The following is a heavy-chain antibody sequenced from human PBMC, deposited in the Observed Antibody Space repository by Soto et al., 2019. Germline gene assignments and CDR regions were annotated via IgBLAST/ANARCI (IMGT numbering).Heavy chain of an antibody. D-gene: IGHD3-10*01. CDR3: ARGRASGSYYLLDY. Sequence: ASVKVSCKASGDTFTTYDINWVRQATGHGLEWMGWINPNSGNIGYAQRFQGRVTMTRDTAIRTAYMEVSSLRPDDTAVYYCARGRASGSYYLLDYWGQGTLVTVSS. J-gene: IGHJ4*02. CDR2: INPNSGNI. V-gene: IGHV1-8*01. CDR1: GDTFTTYD.